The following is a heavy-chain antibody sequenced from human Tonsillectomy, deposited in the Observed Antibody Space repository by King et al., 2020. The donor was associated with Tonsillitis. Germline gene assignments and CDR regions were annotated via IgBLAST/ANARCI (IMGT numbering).Heavy chain of an antibody. D-gene: IGHD1-26*01. J-gene: IGHJ4*02. Sequence: VQLVESGAEVKKPGESLKISCKGSGYSFTSYWIGWVRQMPGKGLEWMGIIYPGDSDTRYSPSFQGPVTISADKSISTAYLQWSSLKASETAMYYCARLGPYLGATRRFDYWGQGNLVTVSS. CDR2: IYPGDSDT. V-gene: IGHV5-51*01. CDR3: ARLGPYLGATRRFDY. CDR1: GYSFTSYW.